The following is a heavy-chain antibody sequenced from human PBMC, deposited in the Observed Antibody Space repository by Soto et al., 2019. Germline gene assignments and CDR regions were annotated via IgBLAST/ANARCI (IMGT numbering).Heavy chain of an antibody. D-gene: IGHD3-3*01. CDR1: GGTLSSFITYP. V-gene: IGHV1-69*06. J-gene: IGHJ4*02. CDR2: IVPNVGTV. CDR3: ARRDTSGFLRYFDT. Sequence: QVQLVQSGPEVKKPGSSVKVSCKTSGGTLSSFITYPINWVRQAPGQGPEWMGGIVPNVGTVNNAQRFQGRVTITADKTTGTSYMELNNLRSEDTALYYCARRDTSGFLRYFDTSDQGTLVAVS.